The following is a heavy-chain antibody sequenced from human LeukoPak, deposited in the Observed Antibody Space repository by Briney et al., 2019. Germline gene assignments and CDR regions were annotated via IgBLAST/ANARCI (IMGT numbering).Heavy chain of an antibody. CDR2: ICGSGVSA. CDR3: AKDLFGDWTALHV. V-gene: IGHV3-23*01. J-gene: IGHJ3*01. D-gene: IGHD3-10*02. Sequence: GGSLRLSCAASGFVFDTYAINCVREAPGKGREGVSLICGSGVSADSSDSLRGRFSISRDNSKNTVYLQINSLGGNDSAVYWCAKDLFGDWTALHVWGRGTVVTVSS. CDR1: GFVFDTYA.